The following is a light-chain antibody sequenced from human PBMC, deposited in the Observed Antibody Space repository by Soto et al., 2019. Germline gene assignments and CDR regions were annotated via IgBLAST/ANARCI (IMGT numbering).Light chain of an antibody. CDR2: NNN. Sequence: QSVLTQPPSASETPGQRVTISCSGSSSNIGINTVDWFQQLPGTAPKLLIYNNNQRPSGVPDRFSGSKSGTSASLAISGLQLEDGFDTYWAAWDASLIVFVFGIGPRVTGL. J-gene: IGLJ1*01. CDR1: SSNIGINT. V-gene: IGLV1-44*01. CDR3: AAWDASLIVFV.